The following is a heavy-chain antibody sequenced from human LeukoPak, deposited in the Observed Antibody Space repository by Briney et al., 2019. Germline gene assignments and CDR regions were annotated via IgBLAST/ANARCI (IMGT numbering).Heavy chain of an antibody. CDR2: IATDGGGT. V-gene: IGHV3-64D*09. J-gene: IGHJ4*02. Sequence: GGSLRLSCSGSGLTLSTYAMHWVRQAPGKGLEYVSAIATDGGGTYYADSVKGRFTISRDKSKNTLHLQMRSLRAEDTAVYYCMTRDTSGYWGQGTLVTVSS. D-gene: IGHD3-10*01. CDR1: GLTLSTYA. CDR3: MTRDTSGY.